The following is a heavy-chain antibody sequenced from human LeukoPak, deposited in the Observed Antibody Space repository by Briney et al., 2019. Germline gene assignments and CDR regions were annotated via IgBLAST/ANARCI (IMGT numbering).Heavy chain of an antibody. CDR3: ARIGYSSTFDY. Sequence: ASVKVSCKASGYTFTSYYMHWVRQAPGQGLEWMGWINANTGGTNYAQKFQGKFTMTRDTSITTVYMELSRLAFDDTAVYFCARIGYSSTFDYWGQGTLVTVSS. J-gene: IGHJ4*02. CDR2: INANTGGT. CDR1: GYTFTSYY. D-gene: IGHD6-13*01. V-gene: IGHV1-2*02.